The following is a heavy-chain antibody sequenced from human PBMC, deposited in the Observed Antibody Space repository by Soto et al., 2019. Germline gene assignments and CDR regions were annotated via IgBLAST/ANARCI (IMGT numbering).Heavy chain of an antibody. D-gene: IGHD2-8*01. J-gene: IGHJ3*02. V-gene: IGHV4-59*08. Sequence: SETLSLTCTVSGGSISSYYWSWIRQPPGKGLEWIGYIYYSGSTNYSPSLKSRVTISVDTSKNQFSLKLSSVTAADTAVYYCARHLGGYCTNGVCYGASDAFDIWGQGTMVTVSS. CDR2: IYYSGST. CDR1: GGSISSYY. CDR3: ARHLGGYCTNGVCYGASDAFDI.